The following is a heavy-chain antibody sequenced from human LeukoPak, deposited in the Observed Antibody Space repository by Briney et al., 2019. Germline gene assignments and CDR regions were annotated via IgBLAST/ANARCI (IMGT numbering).Heavy chain of an antibody. CDR2: IYYSGST. CDR3: AREWGYYYDSSGYSGSPLDS. V-gene: IGHV4-30-4*01. D-gene: IGHD3-22*01. J-gene: IGHJ4*02. Sequence: SETLSLTCTVSGGSISSGDYYWSWIRQPPGKGLEWIGYIYYSGSTYYNPSLKSRVTISVDTSKNQFSLKLSSVTAADTAVYYCAREWGYYYDSSGYSGSPLDSWGQGTLVTVSS. CDR1: GGSISSGDYY.